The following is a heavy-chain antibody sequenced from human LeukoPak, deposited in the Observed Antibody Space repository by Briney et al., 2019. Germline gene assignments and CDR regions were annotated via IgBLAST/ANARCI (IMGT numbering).Heavy chain of an antibody. CDR1: GFTFSSCA. CDR2: IIDSGNSI. V-gene: IGHV3-23*01. J-gene: IGHJ4*02. Sequence: GGSLRLSCAASGFTFSSCAMSWVRQAPGKGLEWVSTIIDSGNSIYYADSAEGRFTISRDNSKNTLYLHMNSLRAGDTAVYYCAKDPIFSGSYGVFDYWGLGTLVTVSS. D-gene: IGHD1-26*01. CDR3: AKDPIFSGSYGVFDY.